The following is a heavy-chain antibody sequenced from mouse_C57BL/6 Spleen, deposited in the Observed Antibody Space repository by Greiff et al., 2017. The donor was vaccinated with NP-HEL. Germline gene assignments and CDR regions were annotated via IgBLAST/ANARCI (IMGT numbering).Heavy chain of an antibody. CDR2: INPNNGGT. D-gene: IGHD2-3*01. Sequence: EVQLQQSGPELVKPGASVKIPCKASGYTFTDYYMDWVKQSHGKSLEWIGDINPNNGGTIYNQKFKGKATLTVDKSSSTAYMELRSLTSEDTAVYYCGRGNIYDGYYFDYWGKGTTVTVAS. CDR1: GYTFTDYY. CDR3: GRGNIYDGYYFDY. V-gene: IGHV1-18*01. J-gene: IGHJ2*01.